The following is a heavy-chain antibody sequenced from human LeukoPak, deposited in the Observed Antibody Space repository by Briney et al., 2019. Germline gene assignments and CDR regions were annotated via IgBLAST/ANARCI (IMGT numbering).Heavy chain of an antibody. Sequence: PGRSLRLSCAASGFTFSSYGMHWVRQAPGKGLEWVAVIWYDGSNEYYADSVKGRFTISRDNSKNTLYLQMNSLRAEDTAVYYCARIRDGYNYLAYWGQGTLVTVSS. J-gene: IGHJ4*02. CDR1: GFTFSSYG. CDR2: IWYDGSNE. CDR3: ARIRDGYNYLAY. D-gene: IGHD5-24*01. V-gene: IGHV3-33*01.